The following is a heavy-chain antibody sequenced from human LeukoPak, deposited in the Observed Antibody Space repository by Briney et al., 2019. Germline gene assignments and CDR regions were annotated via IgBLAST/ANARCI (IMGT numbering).Heavy chain of an antibody. CDR1: GFTFSSYW. CDR2: IKRDGNEK. D-gene: IGHD3-10*01. J-gene: IGHJ5*01. CDR3: AKEGAYPIITYDS. Sequence: GGSLRLSCAASGFTFSSYWMNWVRQAPGKGLEWVANIKRDGNEKNYVDSVKGRFSISRDNAKNSLYLQMDSLGAEDTAVYHCAKEGAYPIITYDSWGQGALVTVSS. V-gene: IGHV3-7*01.